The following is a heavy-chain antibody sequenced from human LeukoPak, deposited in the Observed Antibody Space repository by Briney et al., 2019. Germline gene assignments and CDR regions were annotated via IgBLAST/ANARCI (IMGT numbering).Heavy chain of an antibody. CDR1: GFTFSSYA. Sequence: GGSLRLSCAASGFTFSSYAMSWVRQAPGKGLEWVSAISGSGGSTYYAGSVKGRFTISRDNSKNTLYLQMNSLRAEDTAVYYCAKRLYSSGHRPTSPVDYWGQGTLDTVSS. CDR3: AKRLYSSGHRPTSPVDY. V-gene: IGHV3-23*01. CDR2: ISGSGGST. J-gene: IGHJ4*02. D-gene: IGHD6-19*01.